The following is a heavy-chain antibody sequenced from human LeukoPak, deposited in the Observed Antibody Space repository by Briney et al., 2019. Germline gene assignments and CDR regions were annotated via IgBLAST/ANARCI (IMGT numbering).Heavy chain of an antibody. CDR3: FHLFVTAMGAFDI. CDR2: IRYDGSNK. V-gene: IGHV3-30*02. D-gene: IGHD2-21*02. Sequence: GGSLRLSCAASGFTFSSYGMHWVRQAPGKGLEWVAFIRYDGSNKYYADSVKGRFTISRDNSKNTLYLQMNSLRAEDTAVYYCFHLFVTAMGAFDIWGQGTMVTVSS. CDR1: GFTFSSYG. J-gene: IGHJ3*02.